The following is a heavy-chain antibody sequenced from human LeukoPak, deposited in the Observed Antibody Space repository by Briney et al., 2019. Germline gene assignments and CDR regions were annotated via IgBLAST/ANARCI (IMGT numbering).Heavy chain of an antibody. D-gene: IGHD3-3*01. V-gene: IGHV4-38-2*02. J-gene: IGHJ4*02. CDR3: AREREQGDNYDFWSGSQYYFDY. CDR2: IYHSGST. Sequence: SETLSLTCTVSGYSISSGYYWGWIRQPPGKGLEWIGSIYHSGSTYYNPSLKSRVTISVDTSKNQFSLKLSSVTAADTAVYYCAREREQGDNYDFWSGSQYYFDYWGQGTLVTVSS. CDR1: GYSISSGYY.